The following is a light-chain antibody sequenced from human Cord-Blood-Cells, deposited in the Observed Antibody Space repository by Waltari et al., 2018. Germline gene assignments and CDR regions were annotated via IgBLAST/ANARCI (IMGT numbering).Light chain of an antibody. CDR2: GAS. V-gene: IGKV3-20*01. Sequence: EIALEADPGNMSVSPVDMAPVSCRASQSVSSSYLAWYQPNPGQAPRLLIYGASSRATGSPDRFSGSGYGTDSALTISRLEPEDFAVSYCQQDGSSPPFGQGTRLE. J-gene: IGKJ5*01. CDR3: QQDGSSPP. CDR1: QSVSSSY.